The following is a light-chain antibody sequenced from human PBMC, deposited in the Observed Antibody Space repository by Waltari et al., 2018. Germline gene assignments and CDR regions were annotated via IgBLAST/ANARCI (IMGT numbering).Light chain of an antibody. CDR3: SSYADNTLV. CDR2: EVS. Sequence: QSALTQPPSASGSPGQSVTISCTGTRSDYVSWFQPHPGKAPKLMSYEVSKRPSGVPERFSGSKSGNTASLTVSGLQADDEAHYYGSSYADNTLVFGGGTKLTVL. V-gene: IGLV2-8*01. CDR1: RSDY. J-gene: IGLJ3*02.